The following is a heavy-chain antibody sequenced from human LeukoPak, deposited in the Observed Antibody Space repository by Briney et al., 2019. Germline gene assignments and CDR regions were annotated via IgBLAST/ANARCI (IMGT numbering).Heavy chain of an antibody. CDR2: IYKNGGT. CDR1: GGSISSYY. J-gene: IGHJ2*01. V-gene: IGHV4-4*07. CDR3: ARDREWLIPGYFDL. D-gene: IGHD6-19*01. Sequence: SETLSLTCTVSGGSISSYYWSWIRQPAGKGLEWIGRIYKNGGTYYNPSLKSRVTMSVDTSKNQFSLKLNSVTAADTALYYCARDREWLIPGYFDLWGRGSLVTVSS.